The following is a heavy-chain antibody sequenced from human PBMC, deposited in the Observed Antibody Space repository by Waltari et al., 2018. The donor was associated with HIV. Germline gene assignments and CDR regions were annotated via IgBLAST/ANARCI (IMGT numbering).Heavy chain of an antibody. D-gene: IGHD6-25*01. CDR2: IWEDGSNE. J-gene: IGHJ2*01. Sequence: QVQLVESGGGVVQPGRSLRLSCAASGFTFGSYGMHWVRQAPGKGWEWGALIWEDGSNEYYPDSVKGRFTSSRDNSRNTLYLEMKSLRAEDTAVYYCARSHYRLPRAGPTWYFNLWGRGTLVTVSS. CDR1: GFTFGSYG. CDR3: ARSHYRLPRAGPTWYFNL. V-gene: IGHV3-33*01.